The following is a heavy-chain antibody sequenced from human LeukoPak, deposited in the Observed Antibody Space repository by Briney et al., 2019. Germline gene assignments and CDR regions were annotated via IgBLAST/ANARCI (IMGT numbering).Heavy chain of an antibody. CDR3: ARGGGGDGSGWSTTDY. D-gene: IGHD6-19*01. V-gene: IGHV3-21*01. CDR2: ITSDSRYM. CDR1: GFTFSSYN. Sequence: GSLRFSCAASGFTFSSYNMNWVRQAPGKGLEWVSSITSDSRYMYYADSVKGRFTISRDNAKNSLYLQMNSLRVEDTAMYYCARGGGGDGSGWSTTDYWGQGTLVTISS. J-gene: IGHJ4*02.